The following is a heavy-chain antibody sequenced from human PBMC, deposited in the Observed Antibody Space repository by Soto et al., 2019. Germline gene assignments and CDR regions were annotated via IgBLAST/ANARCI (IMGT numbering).Heavy chain of an antibody. CDR3: ARDFPSSSSDP. CDR2: IIPIFGTA. V-gene: IGHV1-69*01. Sequence: QVQLVQSGAEVKKPGSSVKVSCKASGGTFGSYAITWVRQAPGQGLEWMGGIIPIFGTANYAQKFQGRVTITADESLTTAYMELSSLRSEDTAVYYCARDFPSSSSDPWGQGTLVTVSS. J-gene: IGHJ5*02. CDR1: GGTFGSYA.